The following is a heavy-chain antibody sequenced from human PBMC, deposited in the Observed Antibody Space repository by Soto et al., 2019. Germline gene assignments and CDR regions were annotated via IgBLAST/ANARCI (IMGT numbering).Heavy chain of an antibody. CDR1: GFNFSDYG. D-gene: IGHD1-7*01. CDR2: IWYDGSYK. V-gene: IGHV3-33*01. Sequence: GGSLRLSCAASGFNFSDYGMHWVRQAPGKGLEWVAVIWYDGSYKYYADSVKGRFTISRDNSKNTLHLQMDSLRAEDTAVYYCARASMSYRTSANGRFDPWGQGTLVTVYS. CDR3: ARASMSYRTSANGRFDP. J-gene: IGHJ5*02.